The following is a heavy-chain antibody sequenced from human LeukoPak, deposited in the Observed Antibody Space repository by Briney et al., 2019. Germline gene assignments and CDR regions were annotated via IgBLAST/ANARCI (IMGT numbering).Heavy chain of an antibody. J-gene: IGHJ2*01. CDR2: IYPGDSDT. D-gene: IGHD4-23*01. CDR3: ARPATVVTPWYFDL. V-gene: IGHV5-51*01. CDR1: GYRFTSYW. Sequence: GESLKISFKGSGYRFTSYWIGWVRPMPGKGLEWMGIIYPGDSDTRYSPSFQGQVTISADKSISTAYVQWSSLKASGTAMYYCARPATVVTPWYFDLWGRGTLVTVSS.